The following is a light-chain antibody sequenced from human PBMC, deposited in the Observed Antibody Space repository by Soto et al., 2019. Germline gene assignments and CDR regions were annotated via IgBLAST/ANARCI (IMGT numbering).Light chain of an antibody. V-gene: IGKV1-12*01. CDR3: QQSDSFPFT. CDR1: QDISSW. Sequence: DIQMTQSPSSVSASVGDRVTIACRASQDISSWLAWYQQIPGKAPKLLIYAVSALQGGVPSRFSGSGSGTHVTLTISSLQPEDFATYYCQQSDSFPFTFGPGTKVDIK. J-gene: IGKJ3*01. CDR2: AVS.